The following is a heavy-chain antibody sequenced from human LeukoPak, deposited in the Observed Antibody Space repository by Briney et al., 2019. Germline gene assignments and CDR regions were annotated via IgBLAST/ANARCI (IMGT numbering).Heavy chain of an antibody. Sequence: PSETLSLTCTVSGGSISSGDYYWSWIRQPPGMGLEWFGYIYYTGSTYYNPSLKSRITISVDASKNQFSLKLSSVTAADTAVYYCAKSTYYYDTFVNAFDFWGQGTVVTVSS. CDR2: IYYTGST. CDR3: AKSTYYYDTFVNAFDF. D-gene: IGHD3-22*01. CDR1: GGSISSGDYY. J-gene: IGHJ3*01. V-gene: IGHV4-30-4*01.